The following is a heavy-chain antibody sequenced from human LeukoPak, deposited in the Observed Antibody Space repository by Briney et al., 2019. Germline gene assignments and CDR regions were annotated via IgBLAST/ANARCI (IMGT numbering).Heavy chain of an antibody. CDR3: TLAHSTIVGAFDY. D-gene: IGHD1-26*01. V-gene: IGHV6-1*01. J-gene: IGHJ4*02. CDR1: GDSVSSNSAA. CDR2: TYYRSKWYN. Sequence: SQTLSLTCAISGDSVSSNSAAWNWIRQSPSRGLEWLGRTYYRSKWYNDYAASVKSRITINPDTSKNQFSLQLNSVTPEDTAVYYCTLAHSTIVGAFDYWGQGTLVTVSS.